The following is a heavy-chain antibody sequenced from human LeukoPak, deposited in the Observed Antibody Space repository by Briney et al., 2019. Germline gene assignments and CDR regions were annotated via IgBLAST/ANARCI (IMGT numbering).Heavy chain of an antibody. V-gene: IGHV4-4*07. J-gene: IGHJ4*02. CDR2: IYTSGST. CDR3: ARSGGSSWYGPTDY. Sequence: SETLSLTCTVSGGSISSYYWSWIRQPAGKGLEWIGRIYTSGSTNYNPSLKSRVTMSVDTSKNQFSLKLSSVTAAVTAVYYCARSGGSSWYGPTDYWGQGTLVTVSS. D-gene: IGHD6-13*01. CDR1: GGSISSYY.